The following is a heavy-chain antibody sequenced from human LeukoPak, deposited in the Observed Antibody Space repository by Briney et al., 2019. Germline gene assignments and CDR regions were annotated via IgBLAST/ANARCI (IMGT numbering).Heavy chain of an antibody. CDR1: GFTVSSNY. V-gene: IGHV3-66*01. D-gene: IGHD4-17*01. CDR3: ARDHGRIYDYGDYSLSLDAFDI. J-gene: IGHJ3*02. CDR2: IYSGGST. Sequence: GGSLRLSCAASGFTVSSNYVSWVRQAPGKGLEWVSVIYSGGSTYYADSVKGRFTISRDNSKNTLYLQMNSLRAEDTAVYYCARDHGRIYDYGDYSLSLDAFDIWGQGTMVTVSS.